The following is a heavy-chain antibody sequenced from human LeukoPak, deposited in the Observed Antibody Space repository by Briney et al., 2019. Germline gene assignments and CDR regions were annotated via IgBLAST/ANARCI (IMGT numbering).Heavy chain of an antibody. CDR1: GGTFSSYA. Sequence: GASVKVSCKASGGTFSSYAISWVRQAPGQGLEWMGGIIPIFGTANYAQKFQGRVTITADESTSTAYMELSSLRSDDTAVYYCARAGGTAKALGEDFDYWGQGTLVTVSS. V-gene: IGHV1-69*13. J-gene: IGHJ4*02. CDR2: IIPIFGTA. CDR3: ARAGGTAKALGEDFDY. D-gene: IGHD2-21*02.